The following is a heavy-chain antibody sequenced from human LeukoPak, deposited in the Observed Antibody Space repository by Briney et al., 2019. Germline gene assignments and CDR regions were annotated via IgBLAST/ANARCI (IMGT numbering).Heavy chain of an antibody. CDR3: ARENYDFWSGYYSGGIYYFDY. D-gene: IGHD3-3*01. Sequence: GGSLRLSCAASGFTFSSYWMSWVRQAPGKGLEWVANIKQDGSEKYYVDSVKGRFTISRDNAKNSLYLQMNSLRAEDTAVYYCARENYDFWSGYYSGGIYYFDYWGQGTLVTVPS. J-gene: IGHJ4*02. CDR1: GFTFSSYW. CDR2: IKQDGSEK. V-gene: IGHV3-7*01.